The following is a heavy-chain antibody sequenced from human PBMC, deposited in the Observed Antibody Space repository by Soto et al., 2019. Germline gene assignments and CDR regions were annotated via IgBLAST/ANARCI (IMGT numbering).Heavy chain of an antibody. J-gene: IGHJ6*02. CDR3: ASQLLWFGSYYGMDV. CDR2: IYYSAST. Sequence: LRGPLSLPGTFSGGSISSSSYYWGCIRQPPGRGLEGIGSIYYSASTYYNPSLKSRVTISVDTSKNQFSLKLSSVTAADTAVYYCASQLLWFGSYYGMDVGGQGTTVTGSS. CDR1: GGSISSSSYY. D-gene: IGHD3-10*01. V-gene: IGHV4-39*01.